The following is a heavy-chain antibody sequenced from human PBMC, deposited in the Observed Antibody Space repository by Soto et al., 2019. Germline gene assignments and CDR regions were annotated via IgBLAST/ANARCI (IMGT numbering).Heavy chain of an antibody. V-gene: IGHV2-5*02. CDR3: ALSLFPYHHYQMDG. D-gene: IGHD2-21*01. Sequence: QITLKESGPTLVKPTQTLTLTCTFSGFSLSTSGVGVGWIRQPPGKALEWLALIYWDDDKRYSPSLKSRLTITKDTSKNPLALTSTYMVAHDTATYFSALSLFPYHHYQMDGGWRGSKVTVA. CDR1: GFSLSTSGVG. J-gene: IGHJ6*01. CDR2: IYWDDDK.